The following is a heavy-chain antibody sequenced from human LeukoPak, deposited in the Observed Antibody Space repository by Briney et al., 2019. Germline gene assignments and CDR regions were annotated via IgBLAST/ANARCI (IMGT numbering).Heavy chain of an antibody. CDR1: GFTFSTYW. CDR3: ARRTASSWDNDC. J-gene: IGHJ4*02. V-gene: IGHV3-7*01. D-gene: IGHD6-13*01. CDR2: IKEDGSDK. Sequence: GGPLRLSCVASGFTFSTYWMSWVRQAPGKGLEWVATIKEDGSDKYYVDSVKGRFTISRDNVKNSFYLQMDSLRAEDTAVYYCARRTASSWDNDCWGQGTLVTVSS.